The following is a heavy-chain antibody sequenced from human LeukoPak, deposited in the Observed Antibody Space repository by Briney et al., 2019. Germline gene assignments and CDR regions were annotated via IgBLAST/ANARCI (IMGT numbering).Heavy chain of an antibody. CDR3: AREVRYDSSGPDY. D-gene: IGHD3-22*01. J-gene: IGHJ4*02. CDR2: IIPILGIA. Sequence: ASVKVSCKASGGTFSSYASSWVRQAPGQGLEWMGRIIPILGIANYAQKFQGRVTITADKSTSTAYIELSSLRSEDTAVYYCAREVRYDSSGPDYWGQGTLVTVSS. CDR1: GGTFSSYA. V-gene: IGHV1-69*04.